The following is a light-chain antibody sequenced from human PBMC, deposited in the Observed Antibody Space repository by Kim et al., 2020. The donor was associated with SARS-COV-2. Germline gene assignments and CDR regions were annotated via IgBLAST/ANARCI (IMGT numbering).Light chain of an antibody. Sequence: DVVMTQSPLSLPVTLGQPASISCKSSQRLVHSDGNTYLNWFQQRPGQSPRRLIYKVSNRDSGVPDRFSGSGSGTDFTLRISRVEAEDVGVYYCMQGAHWPAALTFSGGTKVDIK. CDR1: QRLVHSDGNTY. CDR3: MQGAHWPAALT. J-gene: IGKJ4*01. V-gene: IGKV2-30*02. CDR2: KVS.